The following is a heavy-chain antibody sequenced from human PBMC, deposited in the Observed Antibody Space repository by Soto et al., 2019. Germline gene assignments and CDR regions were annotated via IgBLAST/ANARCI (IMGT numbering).Heavy chain of an antibody. Sequence: ASVKVSCKASGYTFTSYAMHWVRQAPGQRLEWMGWINAGNGNTKYSQKFQGRVTITRDTSASTAYMELSSLRSEDTAVYYCATSPAFGVVIIRYYFDYWGQGTLVTVS. CDR3: ATSPAFGVVIIRYYFDY. J-gene: IGHJ4*02. V-gene: IGHV1-3*01. D-gene: IGHD3-3*01. CDR1: GYTFTSYA. CDR2: INAGNGNT.